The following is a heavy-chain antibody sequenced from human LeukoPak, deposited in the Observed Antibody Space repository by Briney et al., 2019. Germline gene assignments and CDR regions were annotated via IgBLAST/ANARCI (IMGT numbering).Heavy chain of an antibody. CDR1: GSISGYY. Sequence: SETLSLTCTVSGSISGYYWSWIRQPPGKGLEWIGYIYYSGSTNYNPSLKSRVTISVDTSKNQFSLKLSSVTAADTAVYYCARGNYGSGYYYGMDVWGQGTTVTVSS. V-gene: IGHV4-59*01. J-gene: IGHJ6*02. D-gene: IGHD3-10*01. CDR2: IYYSGST. CDR3: ARGNYGSGYYYGMDV.